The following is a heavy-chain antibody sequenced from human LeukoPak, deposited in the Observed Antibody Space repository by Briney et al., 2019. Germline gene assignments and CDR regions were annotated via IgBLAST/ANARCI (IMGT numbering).Heavy chain of an antibody. J-gene: IGHJ4*02. CDR3: ARDFADYYDSSGYLN. CDR2: ISGSRGGT. V-gene: IGHV3-23*01. Sequence: GGSLRLSCAASGFTFSSYGMSWVRQAPGKGLEWVSAISGSRGGTYYADSVKGRFTISRDNSKNTLYLQMNSLRAEDTAVYYCARDFADYYDSSGYLNWGQGTLVTVSS. D-gene: IGHD3-22*01. CDR1: GFTFSSYG.